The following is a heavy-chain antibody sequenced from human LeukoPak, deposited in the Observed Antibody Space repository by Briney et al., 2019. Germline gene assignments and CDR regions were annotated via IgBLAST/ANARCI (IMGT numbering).Heavy chain of an antibody. CDR2: INPNSGGT. V-gene: IGHV1-2*02. D-gene: IGHD5-12*01. Sequence: SVKVSCKASGYTFTAYYIHWVRQAPGQGLEWMGWINPNSGGTKNAQKFQGRVIMTRDTSISTAYMELRKLRFDDTAVYYCAREMYSGYDFDMFEYYSDYWGQGTLVTVSS. CDR3: AREMYSGYDFDMFEYYSDY. CDR1: GYTFTAYY. J-gene: IGHJ4*02.